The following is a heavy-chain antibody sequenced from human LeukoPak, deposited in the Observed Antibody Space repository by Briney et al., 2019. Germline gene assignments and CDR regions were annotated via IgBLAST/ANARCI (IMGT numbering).Heavy chain of an antibody. V-gene: IGHV1-2*02. Sequence: GASVEVSCKASGYTFTGYYMHWVRQAPGQGLEWMGWINPNSGGTNYAQKFQGRVTMTRDTSISTAYMELSRLRSDDTAVYYCARDALHCSSTSCYLDYWGQGTLVTVSS. CDR2: INPNSGGT. J-gene: IGHJ4*02. CDR1: GYTFTGYY. CDR3: ARDALHCSSTSCYLDY. D-gene: IGHD2-2*01.